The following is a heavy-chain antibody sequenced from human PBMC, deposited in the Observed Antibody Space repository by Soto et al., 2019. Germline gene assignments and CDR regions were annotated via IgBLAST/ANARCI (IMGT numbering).Heavy chain of an antibody. Sequence: EVQLVESGGGLVQPGRSLRLSCAASGFTFDDYAMHWVRQAPGKGLEWVSGMSWNSGSIGYADSVKGRFTISRDNAKNSLSLQRNSLRTEDTAWYYWAKERGLIRSFYFDYWGQGTLVTVSP. D-gene: IGHD6-19*01. J-gene: IGHJ4*02. CDR1: GFTFDDYA. V-gene: IGHV3-9*01. CDR3: AKERGLIRSFYFDY. CDR2: MSWNSGSI.